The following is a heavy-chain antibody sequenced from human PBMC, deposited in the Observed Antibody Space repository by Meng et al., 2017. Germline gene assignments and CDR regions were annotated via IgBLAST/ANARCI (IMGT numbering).Heavy chain of an antibody. CDR3: ARGDIVVVPAALFDP. J-gene: IGHJ5*02. Sequence: VQLVRCVAEGKKPGALVKVSCKGSGYTFTSYDINWVRQATGQGLEWMGWMNPNSGNTGYAQKFQGRVTMTRNTSISTAYMELSSLRSEDTAVYYCARGDIVVVPAALFDPWGQGTLVTVSS. D-gene: IGHD2-2*01. CDR2: MNPNSGNT. CDR1: GYTFTSYD. V-gene: IGHV1-8*01.